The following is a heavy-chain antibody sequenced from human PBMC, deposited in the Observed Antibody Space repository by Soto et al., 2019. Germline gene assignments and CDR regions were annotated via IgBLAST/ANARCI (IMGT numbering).Heavy chain of an antibody. V-gene: IGHV4-39*01. CDR3: ARLIWEGDAFDI. CDR2: IYYSGST. Sequence: QLQLQESGPGLVKPSETLSLTCTVSGGSISSSSYYWGWIRQPPGKGLEWIGSIYYSGSTYYNPSLKRRVTISVDTSKNQFSLKLSSVTAADTAVYYCARLIWEGDAFDIWGQGTMVTVSS. CDR1: GGSISSSSYY. J-gene: IGHJ3*02. D-gene: IGHD1-26*01.